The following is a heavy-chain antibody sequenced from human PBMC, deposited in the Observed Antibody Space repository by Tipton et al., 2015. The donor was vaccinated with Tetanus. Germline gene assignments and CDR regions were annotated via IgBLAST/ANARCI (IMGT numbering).Heavy chain of an antibody. J-gene: IGHJ4*02. CDR1: GFSFSLCN. CDR2: ITGSSSTT. V-gene: IGHV3-48*01. D-gene: IGHD4-17*01. Sequence: LSLTCAASGFSFSLCNMHWVRRVPGKGLEWVSFITGSSSTTYYADSVKGRFTISRDNAKNSLYLQMSRLRREDTAVYYCASSTVTRWGPGTLVTVSS. CDR3: ASSTVTR.